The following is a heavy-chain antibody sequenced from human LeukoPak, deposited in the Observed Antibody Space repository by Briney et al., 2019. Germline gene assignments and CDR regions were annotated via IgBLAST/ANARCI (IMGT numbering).Heavy chain of an antibody. CDR3: ARGLPEPTIFGVSVRVVGADAFDI. CDR1: GYSFIGHF. V-gene: IGHV1-2*06. CDR2: INPTTGDT. D-gene: IGHD3-3*01. J-gene: IGHJ3*02. Sequence: GASVKVSCKASGYSFIGHFIHWVRQAPGQGLEWLGRINPTTGDTHFAEKFQCRVSLTTDTSINAGYLELSSLKSDDTAVYYCARGLPEPTIFGVSVRVVGADAFDIWGLGSTVTVSS.